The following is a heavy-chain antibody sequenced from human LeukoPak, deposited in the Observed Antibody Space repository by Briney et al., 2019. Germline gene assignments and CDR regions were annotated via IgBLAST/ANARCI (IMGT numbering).Heavy chain of an antibody. CDR1: GGSISSYY. D-gene: IGHD2-2*01. J-gene: IGHJ4*02. CDR2: IYYSGST. CDR3: AREIPAAATHYFDY. Sequence: SETLSLTCTVSGGSISSYYWSWIRQPPGKGLEWIGHIYYSGSTNYNPSLKSRVTISVDTSKNQFSLKLSSVTAADTAVYYCAREIPAAATHYFDYWGQGTLVTVSS. V-gene: IGHV4-59*01.